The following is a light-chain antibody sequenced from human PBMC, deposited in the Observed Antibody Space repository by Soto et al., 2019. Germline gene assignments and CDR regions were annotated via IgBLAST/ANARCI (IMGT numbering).Light chain of an antibody. CDR1: QSVTNY. V-gene: IGKV3-11*01. J-gene: IGKJ1*01. Sequence: EIFLTQSPDTLSLSPGERATLSCRASQSVTNYIAWYQQRPGQAPRLLLYNASNRATGVPARFSGSGPGTSFALTISDLEPADFGLYYCQQRLNWSTGFCKGTKVDIK. CDR3: QQRLNWSTG. CDR2: NAS.